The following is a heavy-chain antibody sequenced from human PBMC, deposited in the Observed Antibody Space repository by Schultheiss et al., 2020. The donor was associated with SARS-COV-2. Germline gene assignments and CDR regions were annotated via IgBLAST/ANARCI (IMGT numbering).Heavy chain of an antibody. V-gene: IGHV1-69*13. CDR2: ITPMYDAT. CDR3: AREDRPPHGSSGYYYVGVPDY. Sequence: SVKVSCKASGYTFISYAMIWVRQAPGQGLEWMGGITPMYDATKYAQKFQGRVTITADESTSTAYMELSSLRSEDTAVYYCAREDRPPHGSSGYYYVGVPDYWGQGTLVTVSS. CDR1: GYTFISYA. J-gene: IGHJ4*02. D-gene: IGHD3-22*01.